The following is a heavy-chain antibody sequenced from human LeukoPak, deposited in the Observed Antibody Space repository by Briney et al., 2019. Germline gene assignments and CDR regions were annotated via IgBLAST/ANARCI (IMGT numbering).Heavy chain of an antibody. V-gene: IGHV1-18*01. J-gene: IGHJ4*02. Sequence: GASVKVSCKASGYTFTSYGISWVRQAPRQGLEWMGWISAYNGNTNYAQKLQGRVTMTTDTSTSTAYMELRSLRSDDTAVYYCARDDLRNYDFWSGYPKKFDYWGQGTLVTVSS. CDR2: ISAYNGNT. CDR1: GYTFTSYG. CDR3: ARDDLRNYDFWSGYPKKFDY. D-gene: IGHD3-3*01.